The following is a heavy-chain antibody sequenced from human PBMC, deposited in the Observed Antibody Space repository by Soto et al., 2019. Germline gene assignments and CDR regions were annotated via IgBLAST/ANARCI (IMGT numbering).Heavy chain of an antibody. D-gene: IGHD3-9*01. CDR3: VRDFLHYDVLTGSYSDCFDP. J-gene: IGHJ5*02. Sequence: ASVKVSCKASGYAFSSYGISWVRQAPGQGPEWMGWISAHNGDRNYAQRFQDRLTMTTDTPTSTAYMELRSLRSDDTAVYYCVRDFLHYDVLTGSYSDCFDPWGQGTLVTVSS. V-gene: IGHV1-18*01. CDR2: ISAHNGDR. CDR1: GYAFSSYG.